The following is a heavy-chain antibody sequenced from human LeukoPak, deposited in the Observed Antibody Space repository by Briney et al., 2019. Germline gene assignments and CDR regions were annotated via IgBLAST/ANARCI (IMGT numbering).Heavy chain of an antibody. CDR3: AKDAQRGFADSNSLEH. CDR1: GVTFSHFG. D-gene: IGHD4-11*01. Sequence: GGSLRLSCEASGVTFSHFGMHWVRQAPGKGLEWVGVIWSDATNQYYADSVKGRFTISRDNFKRTVSLEMNRLKAEATAVYYCAKDAQRGFADSNSLEHWGQGSLVIASS. V-gene: IGHV3-33*06. J-gene: IGHJ5*02. CDR2: IWSDATNQ.